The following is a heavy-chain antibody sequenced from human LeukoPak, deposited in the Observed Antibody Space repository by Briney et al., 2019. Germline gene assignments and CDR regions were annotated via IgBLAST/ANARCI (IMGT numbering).Heavy chain of an antibody. Sequence: GGSLRLSCAASGFTFSSYAMHWVRQAPGKGLEWVAVISYDGSNKYYADSVKGRFTISRDNSKNTLYLQMNSLRAEDTAVYYCAKEPAYGDFDLLDYWGQGTLVTVSS. D-gene: IGHD4-17*01. J-gene: IGHJ4*02. CDR2: ISYDGSNK. V-gene: IGHV3-30-3*01. CDR1: GFTFSSYA. CDR3: AKEPAYGDFDLLDY.